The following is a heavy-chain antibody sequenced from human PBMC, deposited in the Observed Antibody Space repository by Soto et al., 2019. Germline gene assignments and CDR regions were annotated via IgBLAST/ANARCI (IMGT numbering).Heavy chain of an antibody. CDR1: GGSFSGYY. D-gene: IGHD3-10*01. CDR2: INHSGST. J-gene: IGHJ6*02. CDR3: ARVSGIYYYGKDV. V-gene: IGHV4-34*01. Sequence: SETLSLTCAVYGGSFSGYYWNWIRQPPGKGLEWIGEINHSGSTNYNPSLKSRVTISVDTSKNQFSLKLSSVTAADTAVYYCARVSGIYYYGKDVWGQGTTVTVSS.